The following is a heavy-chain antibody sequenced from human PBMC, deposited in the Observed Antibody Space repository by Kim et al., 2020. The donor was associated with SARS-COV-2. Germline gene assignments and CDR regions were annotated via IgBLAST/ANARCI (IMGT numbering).Heavy chain of an antibody. D-gene: IGHD3-9*01. CDR2: INPSGGST. Sequence: ASVKVSCKASGYTFTSYYMHWVRQAPGQGLEWMGIINPSGGSTSYAQKFQGRVTMTRDTSTSTVYMELSSLRSEDTAVYYCARRWPVYYDILTGYYRDYWGQGTLVTVSS. CDR3: ARRWPVYYDILTGYYRDY. V-gene: IGHV1-46*01. J-gene: IGHJ4*02. CDR1: GYTFTSYY.